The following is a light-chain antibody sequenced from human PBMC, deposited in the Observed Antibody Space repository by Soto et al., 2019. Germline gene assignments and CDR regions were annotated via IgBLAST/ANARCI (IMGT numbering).Light chain of an antibody. CDR1: QSVSSSF. Sequence: EIVLTQSPGTLSLSPGERATLSCRASQSVSSSFLAWYRQKPGQAPRLLIYGASVRAPGIPDRFSGRGSGTDFTLTISRLEREDFAVYYCQRYGSSYTFGQGTKLEIK. J-gene: IGKJ2*01. CDR2: GAS. V-gene: IGKV3-20*01. CDR3: QRYGSSYT.